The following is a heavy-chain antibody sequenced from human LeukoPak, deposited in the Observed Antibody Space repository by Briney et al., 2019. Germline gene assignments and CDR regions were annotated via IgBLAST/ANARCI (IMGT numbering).Heavy chain of an antibody. CDR1: GFTVSSNY. J-gene: IGHJ6*02. Sequence: GGSLRLSCAASGFTVSSNYMSWVRQAPGKGLEWVSVIYSGGSTYYADSVKGRFTISRDNSKNTLYLQMNSLRAEDTAVYYCARDLFGVVIPSYGMDVWGQGTTVTVSS. CDR2: IYSGGST. CDR3: ARDLFGVVIPSYGMDV. D-gene: IGHD3-3*01. V-gene: IGHV3-53*01.